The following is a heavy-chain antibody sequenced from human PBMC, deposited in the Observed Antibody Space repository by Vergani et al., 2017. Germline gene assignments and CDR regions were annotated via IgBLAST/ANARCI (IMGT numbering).Heavy chain of an antibody. CDR3: AKVGRSEVAGTFGAFDI. CDR2: LSASDRRT. Sequence: EVQLVESGGELVQPGRPLRLSCAASGFTFIMHAMSWVRQAPGKGREWVSTLSASDRRTHYADSVKGRFTISRDISKNTLFLHMNSLRPEDTAVYYCAKVGRSEVAGTFGAFDIWGQGTMVTVSS. CDR1: GFTFIMHA. D-gene: IGHD6-19*01. V-gene: IGHV3-23*04. J-gene: IGHJ3*02.